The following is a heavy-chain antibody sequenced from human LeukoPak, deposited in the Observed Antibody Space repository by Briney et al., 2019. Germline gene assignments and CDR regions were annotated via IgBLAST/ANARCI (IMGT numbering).Heavy chain of an antibody. V-gene: IGHV4-59*08. CDR2: IYYSGTT. Sequence: SETLSLTCTVSGGSISRYYWNWIRQPPGKGLEWIGYIYYSGTTNYNPSLKSRVTISVDTSKNQFSLKLSSVTAADTAVYYCARHQWLVLSFDPWGQGTLVTVSS. J-gene: IGHJ5*02. CDR1: GGSISRYY. D-gene: IGHD6-19*01. CDR3: ARHQWLVLSFDP.